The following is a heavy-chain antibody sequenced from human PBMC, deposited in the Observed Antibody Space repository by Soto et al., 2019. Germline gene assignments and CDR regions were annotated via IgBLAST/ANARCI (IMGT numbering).Heavy chain of an antibody. Sequence: SETLSLTCTVSGGSINNNDHYWGWVRQPPGKGLEWVGNIDYSGSTYYKPSLKSRVTISVDTSKNQFSLKLSSVTAADTAVYYCARRDIWYYDRGGYSPFDHWGQGTLVTVSS. V-gene: IGHV4-39*01. D-gene: IGHD3-22*01. J-gene: IGHJ4*02. CDR1: GGSINNNDHY. CDR2: IDYSGST. CDR3: ARRDIWYYDRGGYSPFDH.